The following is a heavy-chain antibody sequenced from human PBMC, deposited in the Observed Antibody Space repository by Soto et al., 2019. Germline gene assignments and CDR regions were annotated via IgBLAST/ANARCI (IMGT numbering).Heavy chain of an antibody. D-gene: IGHD3-10*01. J-gene: IGHJ3*02. CDR2: ISSSSSYI. V-gene: IGHV3-21*01. Sequence: GGSLRLSCAASGFTFSSYSMNWVRQAPGKGLEWVSSISSSSSYIYYADAVKGRFTISRDNAKNSLYLQMNSLRAEDTAVYYCARDRQETYYYGSGEETDAFDIWGQGTMVTVSS. CDR1: GFTFSSYS. CDR3: ARDRQETYYYGSGEETDAFDI.